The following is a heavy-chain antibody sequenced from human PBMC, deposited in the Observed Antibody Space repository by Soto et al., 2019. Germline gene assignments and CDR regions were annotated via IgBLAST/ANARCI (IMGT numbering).Heavy chain of an antibody. J-gene: IGHJ6*02. CDR3: ARVSWREKYGMDV. Sequence: GSLRLSCAASGFTFSDSYMSWIRQAPGKGLEWISYITFSGNTVYYADSLKGRFTISRDNAKNSLYLQMNRLRAEDTAVYYCARVSWREKYGMDVWGQGTTVTVSS. V-gene: IGHV3-11*01. CDR1: GFTFSDSY. CDR2: ITFSGNTV.